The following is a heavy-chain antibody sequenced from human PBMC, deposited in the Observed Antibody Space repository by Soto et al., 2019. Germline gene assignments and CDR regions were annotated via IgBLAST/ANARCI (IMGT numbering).Heavy chain of an antibody. D-gene: IGHD6-6*01. CDR2: INPSGGST. Sequence: EASVKVSCKASGYSFTSYYMHWVRQAPGQGLEWMGIINPSGGSTNYTQKFQGRVTMTRDTSTSTVYMELSSLRFEDTAVYYCARGRVRSSSGVSWFDPWGQGTLVTVSS. CDR3: ARGRVRSSSGVSWFDP. V-gene: IGHV1-46*01. CDR1: GYSFTSYY. J-gene: IGHJ5*02.